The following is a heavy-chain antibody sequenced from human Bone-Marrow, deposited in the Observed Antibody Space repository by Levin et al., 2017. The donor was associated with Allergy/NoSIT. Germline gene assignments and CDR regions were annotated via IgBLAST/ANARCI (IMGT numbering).Heavy chain of an antibody. Sequence: SETLSLTCAVSAYSISSGYYWGWIRQPPGKGLEWIGSIYHSGSTYYNPSLKSRVTISVGTSKNQFSLKMSSVTAADTAVYYCARDQVIGYYGAGSHNRFDPWGQGILVTVSS. V-gene: IGHV4-38-2*02. CDR3: ARDQVIGYYGAGSHNRFDP. CDR1: AYSISSGYY. J-gene: IGHJ5*02. D-gene: IGHD3-10*01. CDR2: IYHSGST.